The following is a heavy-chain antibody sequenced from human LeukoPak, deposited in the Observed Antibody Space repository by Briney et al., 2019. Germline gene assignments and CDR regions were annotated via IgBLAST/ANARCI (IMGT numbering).Heavy chain of an antibody. V-gene: IGHV1-8*01. CDR2: MSPNSGNT. Sequence: SVKLSFTSSGYTFTSCDINWGWQPHGPGLGLVGCMSPNSGNTGSAQKFQGRVTMTRNTSISTAYMELISLRSEDTAVYYCAREALAYGSGNRDYWGQGTLVTVSS. CDR3: AREALAYGSGNRDY. CDR1: GYTFTSCD. D-gene: IGHD3-10*01. J-gene: IGHJ4*02.